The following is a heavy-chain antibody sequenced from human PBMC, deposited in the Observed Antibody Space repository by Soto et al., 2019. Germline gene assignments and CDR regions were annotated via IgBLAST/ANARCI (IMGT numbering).Heavy chain of an antibody. D-gene: IGHD1-26*01. CDR1: TFSMYR. CDR3: TRDQGGSYDSWFDP. V-gene: IGHV3-21*01. CDR2: ISSGSAFI. J-gene: IGHJ5*02. Sequence: EVQVVESGGGLVKPGGSLRLSCNFTFSMYRMNWVRQAPGKGLEWVASISSGSAFIKYADSVKGRFSISRDNAKNSVSLQMNSLRAEDTAMYYCTRDQGGSYDSWFDPWGRGTLVTVSS.